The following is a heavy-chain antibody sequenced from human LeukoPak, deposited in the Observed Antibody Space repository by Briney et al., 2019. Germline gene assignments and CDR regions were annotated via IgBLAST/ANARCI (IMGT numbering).Heavy chain of an antibody. V-gene: IGHV4-31*03. J-gene: IGHJ4*02. CDR1: GGSISSGGYY. CDR3: ARGNGDYTYYFDY. CDR2: IYYSGST. Sequence: SQTLSLTCTVSGGSISSGGYYWSWIRQHPGKGLEWIGYIYYSGSTYYNPSFKSRVTISVDTSKNQFSLKLSSVTAADTAVYYCARGNGDYTYYFDYWGQGTLVTVSS. D-gene: IGHD4-17*01.